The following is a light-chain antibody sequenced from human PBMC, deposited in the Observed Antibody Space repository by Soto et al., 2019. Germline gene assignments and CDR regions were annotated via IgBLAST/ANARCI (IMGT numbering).Light chain of an antibody. V-gene: IGLV2-8*01. CDR3: SSYAGSNIYV. Sequence: QCALTQPPSASGSPGQSVTISCTGTSSDVGGYNFVSRYQQHPGKAPKLMIYEVTKRPSGVPDRFSGSKSGNTASLTVSGLQAEDEADYYCSSYAGSNIYVFGTGTKLTVL. CDR2: EVT. J-gene: IGLJ1*01. CDR1: SSDVGGYNF.